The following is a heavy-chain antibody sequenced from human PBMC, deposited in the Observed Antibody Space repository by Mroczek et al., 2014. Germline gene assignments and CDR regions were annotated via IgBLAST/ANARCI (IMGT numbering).Heavy chain of an antibody. CDR2: IYYSGST. D-gene: IGHD3-3*01. CDR3: AREWSRSGREVWYFDL. CDR1: GGSISSYY. Sequence: QVQLQESGPGLVKPSETLSLTCTVSGGSISSYYWSWIRQPPGKGLEWIGYIYYSGSTNYNPSLKSRVTISVDTSKNQFSLKLSSVTAADTAVYYCAREWSRSGREVWYFDLWGRGTLVTVSS. V-gene: IGHV4-59*01. J-gene: IGHJ2*01.